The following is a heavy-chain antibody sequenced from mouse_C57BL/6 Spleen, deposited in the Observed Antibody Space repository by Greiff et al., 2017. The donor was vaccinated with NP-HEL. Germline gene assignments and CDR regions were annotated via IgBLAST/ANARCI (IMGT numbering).Heavy chain of an antibody. J-gene: IGHJ3*01. CDR2: IHPNSGST. Sequence: QVQLQQPGAELVKPGASVKLSCKASGYTFTSYWMHWVKQRPGQGLEWIGMIHPNSGSTNYNEKFKSKATLTVDKSSSTAYMQLSSLTSEDSAVYYCARSGTMITRWFADWGQGTLVTVSA. CDR3: ARSGTMITRWFAD. D-gene: IGHD2-4*01. CDR1: GYTFTSYW. V-gene: IGHV1-64*01.